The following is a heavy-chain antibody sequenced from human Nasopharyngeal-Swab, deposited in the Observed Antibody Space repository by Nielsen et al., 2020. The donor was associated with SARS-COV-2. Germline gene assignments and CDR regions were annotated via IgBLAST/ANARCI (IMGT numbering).Heavy chain of an antibody. Sequence: ASVKVSCKASGYTFTSYGIGWVRQAPGQGLEWMAWISPYSGNTNYAQKLQGRVTMTTDTSTSTAYMELRSLRSDDTAVYYCARDSYSYCSGGSCTYYYYGMDVWGQGTTVTVSS. CDR2: ISPYSGNT. CDR1: GYTFTSYG. J-gene: IGHJ6*02. V-gene: IGHV1-18*01. D-gene: IGHD2-15*01. CDR3: ARDSYSYCSGGSCTYYYYGMDV.